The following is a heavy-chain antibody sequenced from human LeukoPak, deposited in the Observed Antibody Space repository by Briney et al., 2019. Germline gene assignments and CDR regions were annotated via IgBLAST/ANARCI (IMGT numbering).Heavy chain of an antibody. V-gene: IGHV3-21*01. J-gene: IGHJ6*03. Sequence: GGSLRLSCAASGFTFSSYSMNWVRQAPGKGLEWVLSISSSSSYIYYAGSVKGRFTISRDNAKNSLYLQMNSLRAEDTAVYYCARVQTYYYYMDVWGKGTTVTVSS. CDR2: ISSSSSYI. CDR3: ARVQTYYYYMDV. CDR1: GFTFSSYS.